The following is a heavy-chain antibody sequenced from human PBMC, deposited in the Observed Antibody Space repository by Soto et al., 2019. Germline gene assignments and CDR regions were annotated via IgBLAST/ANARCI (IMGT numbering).Heavy chain of an antibody. V-gene: IGHV4-38-2*01. Sequence: KTSETLSLTCAVSGYSISSGYYWGWIRQPPGKGLEWIGSIYHSGSTYYNPSLKSRVTISVDTSKNQFSLKLSSVTAADTAVYYCATLAGAATYYFDYWGQGTLVTVSS. CDR1: GYSISSGYY. J-gene: IGHJ4*02. CDR2: IYHSGST. CDR3: ATLAGAATYYFDY. D-gene: IGHD1-26*01.